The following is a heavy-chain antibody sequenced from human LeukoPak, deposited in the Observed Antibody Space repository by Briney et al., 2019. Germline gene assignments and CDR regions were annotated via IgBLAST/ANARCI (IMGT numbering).Heavy chain of an antibody. J-gene: IGHJ4*02. V-gene: IGHV4-34*01. CDR3: ARQRVAVAGDFDY. CDR1: GGSFSGYY. D-gene: IGHD6-19*01. Sequence: PSETLSLTCAAYGGSFSGYYWSWIRQPPGKGLEWIGEINHSGSTNYNPSLKSRVTISVDTSKNQFSLKLSSVTAADTAVYYCARQRVAVAGDFDYWGQGTLVTVSS. CDR2: INHSGST.